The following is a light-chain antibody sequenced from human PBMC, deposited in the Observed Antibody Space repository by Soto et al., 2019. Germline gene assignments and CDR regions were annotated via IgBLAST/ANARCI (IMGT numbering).Light chain of an antibody. V-gene: IGKV3-15*01. J-gene: IGKJ1*01. CDR2: GAS. Sequence: ETVMTQSTATLSVSPGERATLSCRASQNIRSDLAWYQQKLGQAPRLLIYGASTRATGIPARFSGSGSATEFTLTISTMQSEDFAVYYCQQYNNWPWTFGQGTKVEIK. CDR3: QQYNNWPWT. CDR1: QNIRSD.